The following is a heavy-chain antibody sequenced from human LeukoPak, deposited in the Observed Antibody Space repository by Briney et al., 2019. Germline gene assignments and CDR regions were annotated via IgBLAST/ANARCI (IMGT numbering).Heavy chain of an antibody. V-gene: IGHV1-8*02. J-gene: IGHJ6*02. CDR2: MNPNSGNT. CDR1: GYTFTSYD. Sequence: ASVKVSCKASGYTFTSYDINWVRQATGQGLEWMGWMNPNSGNTGYAQKFQGRVTMTEDTSTDTAYMELSSLRSEDTAVYYCATDLGSSYYYGMDVWGQGTTVTVSS. D-gene: IGHD1-26*01. CDR3: ATDLGSSYYYGMDV.